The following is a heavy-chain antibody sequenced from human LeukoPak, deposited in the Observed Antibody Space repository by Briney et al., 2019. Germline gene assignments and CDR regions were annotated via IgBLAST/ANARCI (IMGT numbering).Heavy chain of an antibody. CDR1: GGSISSYY. D-gene: IGHD3-3*01. J-gene: IGHJ4*02. CDR3: ATTKGPYYDFWSGYYTS. V-gene: IGHV4-59*08. CDR2: MHYSGST. Sequence: SETLSLTCTVSGGSISSYYWSWIRQPPGKGLEWIGYMHYSGSTSYNPSLRSRVTISLDTSKNQFPLKLSSVTAADTAVYYCATTKGPYYDFWSGYYTSWGQGTLVTVSS.